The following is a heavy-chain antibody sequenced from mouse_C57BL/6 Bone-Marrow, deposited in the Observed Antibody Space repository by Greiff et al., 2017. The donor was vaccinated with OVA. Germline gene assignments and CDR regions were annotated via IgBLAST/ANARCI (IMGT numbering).Heavy chain of an antibody. CDR3: ARSHYYYGSRDYAMDY. V-gene: IGHV1-63*01. CDR2: IYPGGGYT. CDR1: GYTFTNYW. Sequence: VQLVESGAELVRPGTSVKMSCKASGYTFTNYWIGWAKQRPGHGLEWIGDIYPGGGYTNYNEKFKGKATLTADKSSSTAYMQFSSLTSEDSAIYYCARSHYYYGSRDYAMDYWGQGTSVTVSS. J-gene: IGHJ4*01. D-gene: IGHD1-1*01.